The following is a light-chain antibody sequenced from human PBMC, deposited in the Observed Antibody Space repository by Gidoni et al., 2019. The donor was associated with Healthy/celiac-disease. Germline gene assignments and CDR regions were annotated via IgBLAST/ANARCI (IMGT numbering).Light chain of an antibody. V-gene: IGKV3-15*01. CDR1: QSVSSN. Sequence: EIVMTHSPATLSVSPGERANLSCRASQSVSSNLAWYQQQPGQAPRLLIYGTSTRATGIPARFSGSGSGTEFTLTISSLQSEDFAVYYCQQYNNWPLTFGGGTKVEIK. CDR3: QQYNNWPLT. J-gene: IGKJ4*01. CDR2: GTS.